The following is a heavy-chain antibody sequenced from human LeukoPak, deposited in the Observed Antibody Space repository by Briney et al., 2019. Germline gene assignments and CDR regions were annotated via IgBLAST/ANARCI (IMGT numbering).Heavy chain of an antibody. V-gene: IGHV1-2*06. D-gene: IGHD3-22*01. CDR2: INPNSGGT. CDR3: ARTMIVQLPGDAFDI. Sequence: VASLKVSCKASGYTFTGYYMHWVRQAPGQGLEWMGRINPNSGGTNYAQKFQGRVTMTRDTSISTAYMELSRLRSDDTAVYYCARTMIVQLPGDAFDIWGQGTMVTVSS. CDR1: GYTFTGYY. J-gene: IGHJ3*02.